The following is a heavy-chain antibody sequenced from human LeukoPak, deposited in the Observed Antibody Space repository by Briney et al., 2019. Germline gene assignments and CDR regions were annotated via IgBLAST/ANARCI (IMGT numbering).Heavy chain of an antibody. Sequence: ASVEVSCKASGGTFNSYAISWVRQAPGQGLEWMGGIIPIFGTANHAQKFQGRVTITTDESTSTAYMELSSLRSEDTAVYYCARARSPSSGYLLRDHNWFDPWGQGTLVTVSS. CDR3: ARARSPSSGYLLRDHNWFDP. J-gene: IGHJ5*02. V-gene: IGHV1-69*05. CDR2: IIPIFGTA. CDR1: GGTFNSYA. D-gene: IGHD3-22*01.